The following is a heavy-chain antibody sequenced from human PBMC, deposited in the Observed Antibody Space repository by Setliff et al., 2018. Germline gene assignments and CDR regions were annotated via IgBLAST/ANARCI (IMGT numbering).Heavy chain of an antibody. V-gene: IGHV3-21*01. J-gene: IGHJ4*02. Sequence: GGSLRLSCAASGFTFSSYNINWVRQAPGKGLEWVSSISSSGDYIYYANSVKGRFTISRDNAKNSLFLQMNSLRGEDTAVYYCARGPISHAIDYWGQGTLVTVSS. CDR3: ARGPISHAIDY. CDR2: ISSSGDYI. CDR1: GFTFSSYN.